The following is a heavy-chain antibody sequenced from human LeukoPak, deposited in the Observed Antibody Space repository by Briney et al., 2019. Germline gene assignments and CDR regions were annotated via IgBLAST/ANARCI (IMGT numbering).Heavy chain of an antibody. D-gene: IGHD2-8*01. V-gene: IGHV3-74*01. CDR1: GFTFSSYW. J-gene: IGHJ4*02. Sequence: GSLRLSCAASGFTFSSYWMHWVRQAPGKGLVWVSRINSDGSSTSYADSVKGRFTISRDNAKNSLYLQMNSLRAEDTALYHCAREMVSESTGDYFDYWGQGTLVTVSS. CDR2: INSDGSST. CDR3: AREMVSESTGDYFDY.